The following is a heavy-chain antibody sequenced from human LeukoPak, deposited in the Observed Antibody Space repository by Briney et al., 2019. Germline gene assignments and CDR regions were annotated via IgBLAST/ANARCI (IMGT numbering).Heavy chain of an antibody. CDR2: IYTSGST. CDR1: GGCISRSNYY. V-gene: IGHV4-61*05. J-gene: IGHJ5*02. D-gene: IGHD6-6*01. CDR3: ARSARNWFDP. Sequence: SETLSLTCSVSGGCISRSNYYWGWIRQPPGKGLEWIGYIYTSGSTNYNPSLKSRVTISVDTSKNQFSLKLSSVTAADTAVYYRARSARNWFDPWGQGTLVTVSS.